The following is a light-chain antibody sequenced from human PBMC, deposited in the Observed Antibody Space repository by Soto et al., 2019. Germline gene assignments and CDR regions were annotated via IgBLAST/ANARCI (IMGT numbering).Light chain of an antibody. CDR3: AAWDDSLNGWV. J-gene: IGLJ3*02. CDR2: TNN. V-gene: IGLV1-44*01. Sequence: QSVLTQPPSASGTPGQRVTISCSGSSSNIGSNPVNWYQQLPGTAPKPLIYTNNQRPPGVPDRFSGSKSGTSASLAISGLQSEDEADYYCAAWDDSLNGWVFGGGTKLTVL. CDR1: SSNIGSNP.